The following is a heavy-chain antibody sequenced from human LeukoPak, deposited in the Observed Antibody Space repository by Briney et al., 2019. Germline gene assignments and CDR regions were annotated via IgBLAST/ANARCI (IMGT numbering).Heavy chain of an antibody. J-gene: IGHJ4*02. V-gene: IGHV4-39*07. Sequence: PSETLSLTCTVSGGSISSSSYYWGWIRQPPGKGLEWIGENNQSGSTNYNPSLKSRVMISGDTPKNQFSLKLSSVTAADTAVYYCAISGDGDLDYWGQGTLVTVSS. D-gene: IGHD4-17*01. CDR1: GGSISSSSYY. CDR2: NNQSGST. CDR3: AISGDGDLDY.